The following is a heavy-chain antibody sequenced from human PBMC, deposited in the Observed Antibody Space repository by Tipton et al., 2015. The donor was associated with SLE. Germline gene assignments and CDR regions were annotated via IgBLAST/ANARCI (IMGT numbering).Heavy chain of an antibody. D-gene: IGHD2-2*01. J-gene: IGHJ5*02. V-gene: IGHV4-34*01. Sequence: LRLSCLTSGFTFRDYWMTWIRQPPGKGLEWIGDIDHSGVTHYNPSLKSRVTISRDTSKNQFSLKLKSVSAADTAVYYCAREGQYQGWFDPWGQGSLVTVSS. CDR2: IDHSGVT. CDR3: AREGQYQGWFDP. CDR1: GFTFRDYW.